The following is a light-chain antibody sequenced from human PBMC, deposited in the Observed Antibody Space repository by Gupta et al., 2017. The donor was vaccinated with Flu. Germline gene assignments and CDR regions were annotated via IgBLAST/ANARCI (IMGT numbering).Light chain of an antibody. CDR1: QSVRTY. V-gene: IGKV3-11*01. Sequence: EIVLTQSPATLSLSPWESATLSCRASQSVRTYLAWYQQKGGQAPRLLLYDASKRATGVPARFSGSGSGTDFTLNISSLEPEDFAVYYCQQRSNWFTFGGGTKVEI. CDR2: DAS. CDR3: QQRSNWFT. J-gene: IGKJ4*01.